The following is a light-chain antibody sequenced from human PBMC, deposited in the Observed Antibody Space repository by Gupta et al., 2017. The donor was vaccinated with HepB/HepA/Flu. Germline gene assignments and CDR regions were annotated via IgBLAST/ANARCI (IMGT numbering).Light chain of an antibody. CDR2: DVS. Sequence: HSALTQRAAACGSPGQSITIAGTGTHSDVGGYNFVSWFQQHPGKAPKFMIYDVSNRPSGVSNRFSGSKSGNTASLTISALQAEDEADYYCSSYTSSATVVFGGGTKLTVL. J-gene: IGLJ2*01. CDR3: SSYTSSATVV. V-gene: IGLV2-14*03. CDR1: HSDVGGYNF.